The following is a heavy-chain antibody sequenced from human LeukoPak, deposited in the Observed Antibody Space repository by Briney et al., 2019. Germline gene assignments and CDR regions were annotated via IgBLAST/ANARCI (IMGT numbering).Heavy chain of an antibody. D-gene: IGHD4-17*01. Sequence: AAVNVSFTSSAYTFTSYGIRWVRQAPGQGLEWMGWISVYNGNTNYAQKLQGRVTMTTDTSTSTAYMELRSLRSDDTAVYYCARAGYSFHGDYLSNDYWGQGTLVTVSS. J-gene: IGHJ4*02. CDR3: ARAGYSFHGDYLSNDY. CDR2: ISVYNGNT. CDR1: AYTFTSYG. V-gene: IGHV1-18*01.